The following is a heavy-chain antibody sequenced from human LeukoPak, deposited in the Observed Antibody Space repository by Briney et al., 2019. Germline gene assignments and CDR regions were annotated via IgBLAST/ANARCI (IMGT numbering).Heavy chain of an antibody. D-gene: IGHD3-10*01. CDR3: AKIHYYGSGSYYWFDP. V-gene: IGHV3-23*01. Sequence: GGSLRLSCAASGFTFSSYAMNWVRQAPGKGLEWVSAISGSGGVTYYADSVKGRFTISRDNSKNTLYLQMNSLRAEDTAVYYCAKIHYYGSGSYYWFDPWGQGTLVTVSS. J-gene: IGHJ5*02. CDR2: ISGSGGVT. CDR1: GFTFSSYA.